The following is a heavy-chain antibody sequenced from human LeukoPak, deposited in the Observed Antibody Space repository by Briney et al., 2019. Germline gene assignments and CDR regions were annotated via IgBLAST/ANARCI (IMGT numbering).Heavy chain of an antibody. V-gene: IGHV5-51*01. CDR2: IYPGDSDT. J-gene: IGHJ4*02. CDR3: ARQEVYYDFYY. D-gene: IGHD3-3*01. Sequence: GESLKISCKGSGYSFTSYWIGWVRQMPGKGLGWMGIIYPGDSDTRYSPSFQGQVIISADKSISTAYLQWSSLKASDTAMYYCARQEVYYDFYYWGQGTLVTVSS. CDR1: GYSFTSYW.